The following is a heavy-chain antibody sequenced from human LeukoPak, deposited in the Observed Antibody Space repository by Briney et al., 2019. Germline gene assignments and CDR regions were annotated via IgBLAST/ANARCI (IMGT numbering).Heavy chain of an antibody. Sequence: SGTLSLTCAVSGGSISSSNWWSWVRQPPGKGLEWIGEIYHSGSTNYNPSLKSRVTISVDKSKNQFSLKLSSVTAADTAVYYCAAITYYYDSSADQGVVYAFDIWGQGTMVTVSS. V-gene: IGHV4-4*02. CDR2: IYHSGST. CDR1: GGSISSSNW. D-gene: IGHD3-22*01. CDR3: AAITYYYDSSADQGVVYAFDI. J-gene: IGHJ3*02.